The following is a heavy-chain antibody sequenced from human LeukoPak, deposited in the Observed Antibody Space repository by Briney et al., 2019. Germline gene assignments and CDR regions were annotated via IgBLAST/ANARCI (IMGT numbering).Heavy chain of an antibody. D-gene: IGHD4-23*01. CDR3: AGATTVVTPVMDY. Sequence: PGTSLRLSCVASGFTFNYYAIHWVRQAPGKGLEWVAVISFDGKNKFYADSVKGRFTISRDNAKNSLYLQMNSLRAEDTAVYYCAGATTVVTPVMDYWGQGTLVTVSS. CDR2: ISFDGKNK. V-gene: IGHV3-30*04. CDR1: GFTFNYYA. J-gene: IGHJ4*02.